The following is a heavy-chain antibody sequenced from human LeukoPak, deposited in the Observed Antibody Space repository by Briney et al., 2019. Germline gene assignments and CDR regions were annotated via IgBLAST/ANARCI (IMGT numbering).Heavy chain of an antibody. J-gene: IGHJ4*02. CDR3: ARQEGSSYY. CDR2: IYYSGST. CDR1: GGSISSSGYY. V-gene: IGHV4-39*01. Sequence: PSETPSLTCTVSGGSISSSGYYWGWIRQPPGKGLEWIGSIYYSGSTYYNPSLKSRVTISVDTSKNQFSLRLSSVTAADTAVYYCARQEGSSYYWGQGTLVTVFS. D-gene: IGHD2-15*01.